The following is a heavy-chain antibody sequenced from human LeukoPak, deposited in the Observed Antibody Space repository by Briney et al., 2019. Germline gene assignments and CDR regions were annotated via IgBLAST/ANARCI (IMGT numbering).Heavy chain of an antibody. J-gene: IGHJ4*02. CDR1: GGSISSGSYY. V-gene: IGHV4-61*02. Sequence: PSQTLSLTCTVSGGSISSGSYYWSWIRQPAGKGLEWIGRIYTSGSSNYNPSLKSRVTISVDTSKNQFSLKLSSVTAADTAVYYCARERIFGGVTIDYWGQGTLVTVSS. CDR3: ARERIFGGVTIDY. CDR2: IYTSGSS. D-gene: IGHD3-3*01.